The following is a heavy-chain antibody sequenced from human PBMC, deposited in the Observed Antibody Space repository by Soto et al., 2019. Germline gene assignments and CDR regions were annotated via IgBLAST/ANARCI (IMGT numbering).Heavy chain of an antibody. CDR2: ITNGGMS. Sequence: GWTLSKSPWTSFRQAPGKGLEWVSTITNGGMSFYGNTVQGRFTISRDNSKNTLYLQMNSLRVEDTAVYYCAKDRLGGNFDYWGQGTQVTVSS. CDR3: AKDRLGGNFDY. CDR1: GWTLSKSP. J-gene: IGHJ4*02. V-gene: IGHV3-23*01.